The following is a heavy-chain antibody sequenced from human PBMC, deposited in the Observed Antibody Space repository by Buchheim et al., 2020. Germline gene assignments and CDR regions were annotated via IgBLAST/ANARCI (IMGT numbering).Heavy chain of an antibody. V-gene: IGHV3-30*18. J-gene: IGHJ6*02. D-gene: IGHD3-10*01. CDR3: AKSGYGMDV. CDR1: GFTFSSYG. Sequence: QVQLVESGGGVVQPGRSLRLSCAASGFTFSSYGMHWVRQAPGKGLEWVAVISYDGSNKYYADSVKGRFTISRDNSKNTLYLQMNSPRAEDTAVYYCAKSGYGMDVWGQGT. CDR2: ISYDGSNK.